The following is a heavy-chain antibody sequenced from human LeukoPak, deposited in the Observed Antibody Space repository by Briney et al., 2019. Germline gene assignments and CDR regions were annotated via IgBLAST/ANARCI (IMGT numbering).Heavy chain of an antibody. CDR2: IRYDESKK. CDR3: AKEKYDCSPPSH. CDR1: GFTFSSYG. D-gene: IGHD3-22*01. V-gene: IGHV3-30*02. Sequence: PGGSLRLSCAASGFTFSSYGMHWVRQAPGKGLEWVAFIRYDESKKYYADSVKGRFTVSRDNSKNTVYLQMSSLTVEDTAVYYCAKEKYDCSPPSHWGQGTLVTVSS. J-gene: IGHJ4*02.